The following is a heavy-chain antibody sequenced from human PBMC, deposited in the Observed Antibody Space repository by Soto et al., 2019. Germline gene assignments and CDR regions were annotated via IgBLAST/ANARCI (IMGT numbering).Heavy chain of an antibody. CDR2: IYRGGST. Sequence: GGSLRLSCAASGFTFSSYAMHWVRQAPGKGLEWVAVIYRGGSTNYADSVKGRFTISRDNSKNTLYLQMNSLRVEDTAVYYCATDKTHYYYYYGMDVWGHGTTVTVSS. CDR3: ATDKTHYYYYYGMDV. V-gene: IGHV3-53*01. J-gene: IGHJ6*02. CDR1: GFTFSSYA.